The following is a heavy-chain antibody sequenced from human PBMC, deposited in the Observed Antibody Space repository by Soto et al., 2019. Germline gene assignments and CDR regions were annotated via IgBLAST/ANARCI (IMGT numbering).Heavy chain of an antibody. CDR3: TDDSSGYYYGMDV. Sequence: EVQLVESGGGLVKPGGSLRLSCAASGFTFSNAWMSWVRQAPGKGLEWVGRIKSKTDGGTTDYAAPVKGRFTISRDDSKNTLYRQMNSLKTEDTAVYYCTDDSSGYYYGMDVWGQGTTVTVSS. D-gene: IGHD3-22*01. CDR2: IKSKTDGGTT. J-gene: IGHJ6*02. CDR1: GFTFSNAW. V-gene: IGHV3-15*01.